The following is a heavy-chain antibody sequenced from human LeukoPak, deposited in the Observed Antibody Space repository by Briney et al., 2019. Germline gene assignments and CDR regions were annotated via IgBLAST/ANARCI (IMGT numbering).Heavy chain of an antibody. CDR2: IYHSGNT. J-gene: IGHJ3*02. CDR3: AREVPYDSSVLSAFDI. D-gene: IGHD3-22*01. V-gene: IGHV4-4*02. Sequence: SGTLSLTCAVSGGSIGSTNWWSWVRQLPGKGLEWIGEIYHSGNTNYNPSLKSRVTISADKSKNQFSLKLSSVTAADTAVYYCAREVPYDSSVLSAFDIWGQGTMVTVSS. CDR1: GGSIGSTNW.